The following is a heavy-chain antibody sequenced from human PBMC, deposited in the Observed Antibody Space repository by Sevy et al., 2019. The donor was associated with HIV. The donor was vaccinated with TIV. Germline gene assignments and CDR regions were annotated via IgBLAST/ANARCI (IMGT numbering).Heavy chain of an antibody. J-gene: IGHJ4*02. CDR1: GFTFSSYS. D-gene: IGHD1-1*01. Sequence: GGSLRLSCAASGFTFSSYSMNWVRQAPGKGLEWVSYISSSSSTIYYADSVKGRFTISRDNAKNSLYLQMNSLRDDDTAVYYCASQTPVHAFDYWGQGTLVTVSS. V-gene: IGHV3-48*02. CDR3: ASQTPVHAFDY. CDR2: ISSSSSTI.